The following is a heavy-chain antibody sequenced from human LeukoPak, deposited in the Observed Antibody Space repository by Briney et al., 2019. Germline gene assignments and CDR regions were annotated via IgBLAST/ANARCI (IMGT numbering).Heavy chain of an antibody. Sequence: GGSLRLSCAASGFTFSGSVMHWVRQASGKGLEWVGRIRSKANNYATAYVASVKGRFSISRDDSKNTAFLQMNSLKTEDTAVYYCTSNYCSGGSCYLYWGQGTLVTVSS. V-gene: IGHV3-73*01. CDR1: GFTFSGSV. D-gene: IGHD2-15*01. J-gene: IGHJ4*02. CDR3: TSNYCSGGSCYLY. CDR2: IRSKANNYAT.